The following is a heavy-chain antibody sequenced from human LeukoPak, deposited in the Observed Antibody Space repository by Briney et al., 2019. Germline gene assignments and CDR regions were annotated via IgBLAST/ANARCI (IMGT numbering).Heavy chain of an antibody. V-gene: IGHV4-31*03. CDR3: AAPLRRGMIGGSIDY. CDR2: IYYSGST. D-gene: IGHD3-22*01. CDR1: GGSISSGGYS. Sequence: KPSETLSLTCTVSGGSISSGGYSWSWIRQHPGKGLEWIGYIYYSGSTYYNPSLKSRVTISVDTSKNQFSLKLSSVTAADTAVYYCAAPLRRGMIGGSIDYWGQGTLVAVSS. J-gene: IGHJ4*02.